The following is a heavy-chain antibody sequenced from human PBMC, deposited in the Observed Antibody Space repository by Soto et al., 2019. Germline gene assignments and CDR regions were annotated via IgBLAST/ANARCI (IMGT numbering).Heavy chain of an antibody. V-gene: IGHV3-23*01. CDR1: GFTFSSYA. CDR2: ISGSGGST. CDR3: AKDISPSIATIYFDY. J-gene: IGHJ4*02. D-gene: IGHD3-22*01. Sequence: EVQLLESGGGLVQPGXSXRLSCAASGFTFSSYAMSWVRQAPGKGLEWVSAISGSGGSTYYADSVKGRFTISRDNSKNTLYLQMNSLRAEDTAVYYCAKDISPSIATIYFDYWGQGTLVTVSS.